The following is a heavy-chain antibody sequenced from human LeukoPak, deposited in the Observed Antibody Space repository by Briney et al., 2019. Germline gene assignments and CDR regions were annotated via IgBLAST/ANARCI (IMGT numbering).Heavy chain of an antibody. Sequence: GGSLRLSCAASGFTFSSYWMSWVRQAPGKGLEWVANIKQDGSEKYYVDSVKGRFTISRDDSKNTLYLQMNSLRAEDTAVYYCAKDSRELLWWFDPWGQGTLVTVSS. D-gene: IGHD1-26*01. CDR2: IKQDGSEK. J-gene: IGHJ5*02. CDR1: GFTFSSYW. V-gene: IGHV3-7*03. CDR3: AKDSRELLWWFDP.